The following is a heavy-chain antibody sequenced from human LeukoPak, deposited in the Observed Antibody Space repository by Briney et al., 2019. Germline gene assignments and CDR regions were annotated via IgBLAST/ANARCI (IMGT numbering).Heavy chain of an antibody. D-gene: IGHD6-13*01. CDR1: GFTFSSSA. CDR2: ISKSGDFT. J-gene: IGHJ4*01. CDR3: AKESAAAGYFDY. V-gene: IGHV3-23*01. Sequence: GGSLRLSCAASGFTFSSSAMSWVRQAPGKGLEWVSVISKSGDFTYYADSVKGRFTISRDSSNNTLNLQMNSLRAEDTAVYYCAKESAAAGYFDYWGLGTLVTVSS.